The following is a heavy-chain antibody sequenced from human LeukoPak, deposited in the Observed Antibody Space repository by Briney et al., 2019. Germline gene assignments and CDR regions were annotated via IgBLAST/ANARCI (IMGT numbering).Heavy chain of an antibody. J-gene: IGHJ4*02. Sequence: ASVKVSCRASGYTFTDYYMYWVRQAPGQGLERMGWINPNSGGTGYAQKFQGRVTMTRDTSISTAYMELSRLRSDDTALYYCARDGDAVMVDFDYWGQGTLVTVSS. CDR3: ARDGDAVMVDFDY. CDR2: INPNSGGT. V-gene: IGHV1-2*02. D-gene: IGHD5-18*01. CDR1: GYTFTDYY.